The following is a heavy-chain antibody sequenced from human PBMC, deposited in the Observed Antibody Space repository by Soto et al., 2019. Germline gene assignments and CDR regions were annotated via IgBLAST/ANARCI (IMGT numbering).Heavy chain of an antibody. V-gene: IGHV3-73*02. Sequence: EVQLVESGGGLVQPGGSLKLSCAASGFTCSGSHIHWVRQASGKGPEWVARMRSKADNDATGYAASVKGRFTISRDESKNTVYLQMNILKTEDTAVYFCIRQGSDLDYWGQGTLVTVSS. CDR1: GFTCSGSH. D-gene: IGHD2-15*01. J-gene: IGHJ4*02. CDR2: MRSKADNDAT. CDR3: IRQGSDLDY.